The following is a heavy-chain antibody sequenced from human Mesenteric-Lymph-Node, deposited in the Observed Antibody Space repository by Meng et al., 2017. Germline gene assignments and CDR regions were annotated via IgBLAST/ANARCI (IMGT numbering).Heavy chain of an antibody. CDR3: ARCIAVAGNWFDP. V-gene: IGHV1-3*01. J-gene: IGHJ5*02. CDR2: INAGNGNT. CDR1: GYTFTTYA. Sequence: QVHLVQSGAEVKKPGASVKVSCKASGYTFTTYAIPWVRQAPGQRLEGMGWINAGNGNTRYSQKFQGRVSITRDTSASTAYMELSRLRSEDTAVYYCARCIAVAGNWFDPWGQGTLVTVSS. D-gene: IGHD6-19*01.